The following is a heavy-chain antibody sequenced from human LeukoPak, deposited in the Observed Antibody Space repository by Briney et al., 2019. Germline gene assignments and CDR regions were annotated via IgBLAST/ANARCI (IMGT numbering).Heavy chain of an antibody. CDR3: ARGDYYDGGGRNWFDP. CDR2: IHTSGTT. Sequence: SETLSLTCTVSGGSMSSYYWSLIRQPAGKGPEWIGRIHTSGTTYYNPSLKSRVTMSVDTSEDQFSLRLTSVTAADTAIYYCARGDYYDGGGRNWFDPWGQGTLVTVSS. D-gene: IGHD3-16*01. V-gene: IGHV4-4*07. J-gene: IGHJ5*02. CDR1: GGSMSSYY.